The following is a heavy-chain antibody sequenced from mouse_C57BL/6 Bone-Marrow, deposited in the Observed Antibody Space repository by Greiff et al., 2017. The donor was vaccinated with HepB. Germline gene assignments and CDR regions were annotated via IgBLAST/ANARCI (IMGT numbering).Heavy chain of an antibody. V-gene: IGHV1-55*01. D-gene: IGHD3-2*02. CDR2: IYPGSGST. J-gene: IGHJ4*01. Sequence: QVQLQQPGAELVKPGASVKMSCKASGFTFTSYWITWVKQRPGQGLEWIGDIYPGSGSTNYNEKFKSKATLTVDTSSSTAYMQLSSLTSEDSAVYDCARRLYGAMDDWGQGTSVTVSS. CDR1: GFTFTSYW. CDR3: ARRLYGAMDD.